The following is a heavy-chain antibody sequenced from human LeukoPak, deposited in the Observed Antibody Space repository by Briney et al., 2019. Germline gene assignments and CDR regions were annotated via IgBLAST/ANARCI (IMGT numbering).Heavy chain of an antibody. CDR3: ARIRDGYNDAYDL. Sequence: ASVKVSCKASGYTFTNYYISWVRQAPGQGLEWMGLINPDGGNTNYAQNFQGRVTLTRDTSTSTVYMELSSLRSEDTAIYYCARIRDGYNDAYDLWGQGTVVTVPS. V-gene: IGHV1-46*01. CDR2: INPDGGNT. CDR1: GYTFTNYY. J-gene: IGHJ3*01. D-gene: IGHD5-24*01.